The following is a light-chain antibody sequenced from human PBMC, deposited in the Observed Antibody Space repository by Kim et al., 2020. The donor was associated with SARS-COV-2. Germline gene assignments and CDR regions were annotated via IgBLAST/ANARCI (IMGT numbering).Light chain of an antibody. CDR1: SLRSYY. CDR3: NSRDSSGNVV. Sequence: VALGQTVRITCQGDSLRSYYASWYQQKPGQAPVLVIYGKNNRPSGIPDRFSGSSSGNTASLTITGDQAEDEADYYCNSRDSSGNVVFGGGTQLTVL. J-gene: IGLJ2*01. CDR2: GKN. V-gene: IGLV3-19*01.